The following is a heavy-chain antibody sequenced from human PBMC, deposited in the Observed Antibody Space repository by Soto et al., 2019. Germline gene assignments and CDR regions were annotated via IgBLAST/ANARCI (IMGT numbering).Heavy chain of an antibody. CDR2: ISSSGSTT. J-gene: IGHJ4*02. V-gene: IGHV3-11*01. Sequence: GGSLRLSCAASGFTFSDYYMSWIRQAPGKGLEWVSYISSSGSTTYYADSVKGRFTISRDNAKNSLYLQMNSLRAEDTAVYYCARVQYYYGSGSYYNVVSFPDYWGQGTLVTVSS. D-gene: IGHD3-10*01. CDR1: GFTFSDYY. CDR3: ARVQYYYGSGSYYNVVSFPDY.